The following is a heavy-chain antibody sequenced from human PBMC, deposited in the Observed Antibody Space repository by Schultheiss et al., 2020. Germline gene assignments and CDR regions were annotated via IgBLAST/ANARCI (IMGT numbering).Heavy chain of an antibody. CDR2: IYYSGST. J-gene: IGHJ3*02. CDR3: ASSYDSSGYYEHDACDI. D-gene: IGHD3-22*01. Sequence: GSLRLSCTVSGGSISSYYWSWIRQPPGKGLEWIGYIYYSGSTNYNPSLKSRVTISVDTSKNQFSLKLSSVTAADTAVYYCASSYDSSGYYEHDACDIWGPGQMGTVAS. V-gene: IGHV4-59*01. CDR1: GGSISSYY.